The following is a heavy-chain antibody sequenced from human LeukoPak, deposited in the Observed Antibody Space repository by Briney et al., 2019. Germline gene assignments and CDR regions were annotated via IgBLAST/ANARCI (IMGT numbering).Heavy chain of an antibody. CDR2: IWSDGTNT. Sequence: GGSLRLSCAASGFIFSHYGMHWVRQAPGKGLEWVAVIWSDGTNTFYAGSVKGRFTISRDNAQNTVFLQMGSLRVEDTAMYYCARDAQRGFDYSNSLRYWGHGTLVTVSS. D-gene: IGHD4-11*01. J-gene: IGHJ4*01. CDR1: GFIFSHYG. CDR3: ARDAQRGFDYSNSLRY. V-gene: IGHV3-30*12.